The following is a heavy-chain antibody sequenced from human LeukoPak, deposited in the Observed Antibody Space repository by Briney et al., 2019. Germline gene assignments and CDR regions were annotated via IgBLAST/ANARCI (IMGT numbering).Heavy chain of an antibody. V-gene: IGHV4-31*03. D-gene: IGHD1-1*01. J-gene: IGHJ4*02. CDR1: GGSINSGGYY. Sequence: PSQTLSLTCTVSGGSINSGGYYWSWIRQHPGKGLEWIGYIYYSGSTYYNPSLKSRVTISVDTSKNQFSLKLSSVTAADTAVYYSARGVYNSNDGYYFDYWGQGTLVTVSS. CDR3: ARGVYNSNDGYYFDY. CDR2: IYYSGST.